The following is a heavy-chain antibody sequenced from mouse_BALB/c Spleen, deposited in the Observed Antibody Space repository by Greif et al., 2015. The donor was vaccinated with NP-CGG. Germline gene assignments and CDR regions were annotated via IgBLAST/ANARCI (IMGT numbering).Heavy chain of an antibody. V-gene: IGHV1-7*01. J-gene: IGHJ3*01. CDR3: ARGKGGAWFAY. CDR2: INPSTGYT. Sequence: VKLMESGAELAKPGASVKMSCKASGYTFTSYWMHWVKQRPGQGLEWIGYINPSTGYTEYNQKFKDKATLTADKSSSTAYMQLSSLTSEDSAVYYCARGKGGAWFAYWGQGTLVTVSA. CDR1: GYTFTSYW.